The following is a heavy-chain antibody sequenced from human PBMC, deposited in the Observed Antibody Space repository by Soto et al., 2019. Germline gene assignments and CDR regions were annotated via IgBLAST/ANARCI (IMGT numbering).Heavy chain of an antibody. Sequence: ASVKVSCKASGYTFTGYYMHWVRQAPGQGLEWMGWINPNSGGTNYAQKFQGWVTMTRDTSISTAYMELSRLRSDDTAVYYCARGSPSDCSSTSCYDPYYYYYMDVWGKGTTVTVSS. CDR3: ARGSPSDCSSTSCYDPYYYYYMDV. D-gene: IGHD2-2*01. CDR1: GYTFTGYY. V-gene: IGHV1-2*04. CDR2: INPNSGGT. J-gene: IGHJ6*03.